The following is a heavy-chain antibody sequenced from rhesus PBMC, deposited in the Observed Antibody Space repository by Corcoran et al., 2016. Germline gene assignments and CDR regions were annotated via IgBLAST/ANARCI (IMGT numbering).Heavy chain of an antibody. J-gene: IGHJ4*01. CDR1: GFPFRDSY. CDR3: VRDSWDY. CDR2: SRDKPNGGTA. Sequence: EVRLVESGGGLVQPGGSLRLSCAASGFPFRDSYMSWVRQAPGKGPEWVGFSRDKPNGGTAEYAASVKGRFTISRDDSKNIASLQMNSLKTEDTAVYYCVRDSWDYWGQGVLVTVSS. V-gene: IGHV3-116*02. D-gene: IGHD2-39*01.